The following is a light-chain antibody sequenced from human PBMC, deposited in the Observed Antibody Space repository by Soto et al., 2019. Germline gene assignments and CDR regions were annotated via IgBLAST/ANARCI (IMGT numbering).Light chain of an antibody. CDR3: QQYGGSPPIT. CDR2: GVS. V-gene: IGKV3-20*01. CDR1: QSLSSSY. Sequence: EIVLTQSPGTLSLSPGERATLSCRASQSLSSSYLAWYQQKPGQAPRLLMYGVSYRATGIPDRFSGGGSGTHFTLTISRLEPEGFAVYYCQQYGGSPPITFGQGTRLEI. J-gene: IGKJ5*01.